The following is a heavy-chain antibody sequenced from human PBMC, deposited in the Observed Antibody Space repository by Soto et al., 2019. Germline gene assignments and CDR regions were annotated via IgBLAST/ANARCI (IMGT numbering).Heavy chain of an antibody. D-gene: IGHD3-10*01. CDR3: ARGNTMVRGVIHYYYYMDV. CDR1: GYTFTSYG. J-gene: IGHJ6*03. CDR2: ISAYNGNT. V-gene: IGHV1-18*01. Sequence: GASVKVSCKASGYTFTSYGISWVRQAPGQGLEWMGWISAYNGNTNYAQKLQGRVTMTTDTSTSTAYVELRSLRSDDTAVYYCARGNTMVRGVIHYYYYMDVWGKGTTVTVSS.